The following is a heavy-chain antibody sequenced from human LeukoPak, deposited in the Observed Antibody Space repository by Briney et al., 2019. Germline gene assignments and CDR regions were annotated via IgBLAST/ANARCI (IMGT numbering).Heavy chain of an antibody. V-gene: IGHV3-30*02. CDR2: IRYDGSNK. CDR3: AKDVAFIVGATVADY. D-gene: IGHD1-26*01. CDR1: GFTFSSYG. Sequence: GGSLRLSRAASGFTFSSYGMHWVRQAPGKGLEWVAFIRYDGSNKYYADSVKGRLTISRDNSKNTLYLQMNSLRAEDTAVYYCAKDVAFIVGATVADYWGQGTLVTVSS. J-gene: IGHJ4*02.